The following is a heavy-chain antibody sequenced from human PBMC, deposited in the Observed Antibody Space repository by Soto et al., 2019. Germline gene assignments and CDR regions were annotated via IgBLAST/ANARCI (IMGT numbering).Heavy chain of an antibody. D-gene: IGHD4-17*01. V-gene: IGHV3-15*01. Sequence: GGSLRLSCAASGFTFSNAWMSWVRQAPGKGLEWVGRIKSKTDGGTTDYAAPVKGRFTISRDDSKNTLYLQMNSLKTEDTAVYYCTTEIDPVYGDISWGQGTLVTVSS. CDR1: GFTFSNAW. J-gene: IGHJ5*02. CDR2: IKSKTDGGTT. CDR3: TTEIDPVYGDIS.